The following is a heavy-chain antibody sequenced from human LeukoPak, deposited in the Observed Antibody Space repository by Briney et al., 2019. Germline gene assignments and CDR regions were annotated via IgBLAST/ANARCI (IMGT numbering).Heavy chain of an antibody. V-gene: IGHV4-39*07. Sequence: SETLSLTCTVSGGSISSSSYYWGWIRQPPGKGLEWIGRIYTSGSTNYNPSLKSRVTISVDTSKNQFSLKLSSVTAADTAVYYCATGYSSSWYQGYYYYYYMDVWGKGTTVTVSS. D-gene: IGHD6-13*01. CDR3: ATGYSSSWYQGYYYYYYMDV. CDR1: GGSISSSSYY. CDR2: IYTSGST. J-gene: IGHJ6*03.